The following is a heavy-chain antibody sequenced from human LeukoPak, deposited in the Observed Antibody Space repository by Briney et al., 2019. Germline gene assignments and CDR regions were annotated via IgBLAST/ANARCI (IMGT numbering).Heavy chain of an antibody. Sequence: SETLSLTCTVSGGSISTYYWNWIRQPPGKGLEWIGYIYHSGSTNYNPSLKSRVTISVDTSKNQFSLKLSSVTAADTAVYYCARAPPGIAAAGSRFNWFDPWGQGTLVTVSS. CDR2: IYHSGST. J-gene: IGHJ5*02. CDR1: GGSISTYY. V-gene: IGHV4-59*12. D-gene: IGHD6-13*01. CDR3: ARAPPGIAAAGSRFNWFDP.